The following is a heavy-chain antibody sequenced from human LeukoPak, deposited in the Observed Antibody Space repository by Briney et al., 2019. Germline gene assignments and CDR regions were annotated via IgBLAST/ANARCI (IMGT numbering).Heavy chain of an antibody. Sequence: AGGSLRLSCAASGFTFTSYAMNWVRQAPGKGLEWVSTISDSGGTTYYADSVKGRFTISRDDSKNTLYLQMNGLRAEDTAVYYCARDFRAGTASDALDIWGQGTMVTVSS. CDR2: ISDSGGTT. D-gene: IGHD1/OR15-1a*01. V-gene: IGHV3-23*01. CDR3: ARDFRAGTASDALDI. CDR1: GFTFTSYA. J-gene: IGHJ3*02.